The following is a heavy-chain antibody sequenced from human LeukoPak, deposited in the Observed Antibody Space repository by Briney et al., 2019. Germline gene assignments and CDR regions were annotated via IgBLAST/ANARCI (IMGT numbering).Heavy chain of an antibody. J-gene: IGHJ4*02. Sequence: PGGSLRLSCAASGFGFDDYGMSWVRQAPGKGLEGVSGINWNGGSTGYAGSVKGRFTISRDISKNTLYLQMSSLRAEDTAVYYCARRAGGYSHPYDYWGQGVLVTVSS. D-gene: IGHD4-23*01. CDR1: GFGFDDYG. V-gene: IGHV3-20*04. CDR3: ARRAGGYSHPYDY. CDR2: INWNGGST.